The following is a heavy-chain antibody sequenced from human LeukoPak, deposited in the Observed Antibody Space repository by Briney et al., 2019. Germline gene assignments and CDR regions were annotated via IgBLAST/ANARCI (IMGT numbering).Heavy chain of an antibody. CDR3: ARRGRDGYNSGAGMDV. V-gene: IGHV3-74*01. CDR2: INSDGSST. J-gene: IGHJ6*02. Sequence: GGSLRLSCAASGFTFSSYWMHWVRQAPGKGLVWVSRINSDGSSTSYADSVKGRFTISRDNAKNTLYLQMNSLRAEDTAVYYCARRGRDGYNSGAGMDVWGQGTTVTVSS. D-gene: IGHD5-24*01. CDR1: GFTFSSYW.